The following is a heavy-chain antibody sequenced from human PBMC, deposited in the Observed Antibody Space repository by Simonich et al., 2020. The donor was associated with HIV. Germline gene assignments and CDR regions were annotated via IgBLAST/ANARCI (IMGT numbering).Heavy chain of an antibody. CDR1: GGSSSGYY. V-gene: IGHV4-34*01. CDR2: IDDSGSP. J-gene: IGHJ5*02. Sequence: QGQLQQRCAGLFKPSETLSLTCAVYGGSSSGYYCSWLRQPPGKGLEWIGDIDDSGSPNYSPSLKRRVPTSVDTSKNQFSRKMISVTAADTAVYYCARQHSSSWYPDWFAPWGQGTLVTVSS. D-gene: IGHD6-13*01. CDR3: ARQHSSSWYPDWFAP.